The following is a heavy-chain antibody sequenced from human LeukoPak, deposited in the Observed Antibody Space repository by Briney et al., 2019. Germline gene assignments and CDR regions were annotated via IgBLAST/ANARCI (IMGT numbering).Heavy chain of an antibody. CDR3: ARDLAWGAFDY. CDR1: GLTFSNHG. V-gene: IGHV3-23*01. J-gene: IGHJ4*02. Sequence: GGSLRLSCAASGLTFSNHGMNWVRQAPGKGLEWLSGISPRGGGTYYADSVKGRFTISRDDSKSTLSLQMNSLRVEDTAVYYCARDLAWGAFDYWGQGTLVSVSS. D-gene: IGHD7-27*01. CDR2: ISPRGGGT.